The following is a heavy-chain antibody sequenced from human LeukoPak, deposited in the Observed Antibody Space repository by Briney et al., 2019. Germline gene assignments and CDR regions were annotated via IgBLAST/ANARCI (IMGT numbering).Heavy chain of an antibody. J-gene: IGHJ4*02. CDR1: IDSFSNYH. Sequence: PSETLSLTCAVYIDSFSNYHWNWVRQTPAKGLEWIGEVNESGGTNISPSLRSRVILSVDTSKNQFSLKLSSVTAADTAVYYCARGRPNQIFRKSVVFFDYWGQGTLVTVSS. V-gene: IGHV4-34*01. CDR3: ARGRPNQIFRKSVVFFDY. D-gene: IGHD1-14*01. CDR2: VNESGGT.